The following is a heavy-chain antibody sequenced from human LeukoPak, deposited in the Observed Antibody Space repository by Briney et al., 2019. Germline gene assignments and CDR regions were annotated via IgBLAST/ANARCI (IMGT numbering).Heavy chain of an antibody. CDR2: ISSSSSYI. CDR1: GFTFGSYS. Sequence: GGSLRLSCAASGFTFGSYSMNWVRQAPGKGLEWVSSISSSSSYIYYADSVKGRFTISRDNAKNSLYLQMNSLRAEDTAVYYCARTVGSLDAFDVWGQGTMVTVSS. V-gene: IGHV3-21*01. J-gene: IGHJ3*01. D-gene: IGHD4-11*01. CDR3: ARTVGSLDAFDV.